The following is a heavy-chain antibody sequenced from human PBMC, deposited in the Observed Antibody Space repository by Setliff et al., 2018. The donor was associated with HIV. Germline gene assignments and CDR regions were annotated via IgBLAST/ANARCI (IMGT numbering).Heavy chain of an antibody. J-gene: IGHJ4*02. D-gene: IGHD1-26*01. CDR1: GYSISSSSYY. V-gene: IGHV4-39*01. CDR3: ARRGAGGFYYFDY. CDR2: IYYSGST. Sequence: SETLSLTCAVSGYSISSSSYYWGWIRQPPGKGLEWIGSIYYSGSTYYTPSLKSRVTISVDTSKNQFSLKLSSVTAADTAVYYCARRGAGGFYYFDYWGQGALVTVSS.